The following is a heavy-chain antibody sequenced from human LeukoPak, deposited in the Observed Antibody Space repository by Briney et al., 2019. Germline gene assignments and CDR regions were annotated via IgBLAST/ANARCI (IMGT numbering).Heavy chain of an antibody. D-gene: IGHD5-18*01. CDR3: ARHLASWDTAMVHFDY. Sequence: SETLSLTCTVSGGSISSYYWSGIRQPPGKGLEWIGYIYYSGSTNYNPSLKSRVTISVDTSKNQFSLKLSSVTAADTAVYYCARHLASWDTAMVHFDYWGQGTLVTVSS. CDR1: GGSISSYY. J-gene: IGHJ4*02. V-gene: IGHV4-59*08. CDR2: IYYSGST.